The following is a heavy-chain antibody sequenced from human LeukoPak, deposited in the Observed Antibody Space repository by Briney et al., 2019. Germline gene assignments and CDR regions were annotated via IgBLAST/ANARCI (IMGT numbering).Heavy chain of an antibody. CDR2: ISAYNGNT. Sequence: ASVKVSCKASGYTFTNYGISWVRQAPGQGLEWMGWISAYNGNTNYAQKLQGRVTMTTDTSTSTAYMELRSLRSDDTAVYYCARDLVPGWFTMVRERFDYWGQGTLVTVSS. V-gene: IGHV1-18*01. D-gene: IGHD3-10*01. CDR1: GYTFTNYG. J-gene: IGHJ4*02. CDR3: ARDLVPGWFTMVRERFDY.